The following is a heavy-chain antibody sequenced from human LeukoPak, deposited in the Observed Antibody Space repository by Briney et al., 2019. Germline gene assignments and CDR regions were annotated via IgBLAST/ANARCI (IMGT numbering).Heavy chain of an antibody. CDR2: TYHRSKWYN. CDR3: ARTVSPYSGSRYYYYYMDV. Sequence: SQTLSLTCAISGDSVSSNSAAWNWIRQSPSRGLEWLGRTYHRSKWYNDYAVSVKSRITINPDTSKNQFSLQLNSVTPEDTAVYYCARTVSPYSGSRYYYYYMDVWGKGTTVTVSS. J-gene: IGHJ6*03. CDR1: GDSVSSNSAA. D-gene: IGHD1-26*01. V-gene: IGHV6-1*01.